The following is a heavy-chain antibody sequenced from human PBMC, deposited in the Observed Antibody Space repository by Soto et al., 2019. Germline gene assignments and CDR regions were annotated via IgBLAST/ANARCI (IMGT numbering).Heavy chain of an antibody. D-gene: IGHD6-13*01. J-gene: IGHJ4*02. V-gene: IGHV3-33*01. CDR3: ARDPGSSWFDFDC. CDR2: IWYDGSNK. CDR1: GFTFSSYG. Sequence: QVQLLESGGGVVQPGRSLRLSCAASGFTFSSYGMYWVRQAPGKGLEGVAVIWYDGSNKYYADSVQGRFTISRDNSKNTRYLQMNSLRADDTAVYYCARDPGSSWFDFDCWGQGTLVTVSS.